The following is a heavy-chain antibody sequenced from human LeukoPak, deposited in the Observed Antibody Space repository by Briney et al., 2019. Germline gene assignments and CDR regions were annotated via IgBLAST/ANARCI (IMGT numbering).Heavy chain of an antibody. V-gene: IGHV1-18*01. CDR2: ISAYNGNT. D-gene: IGHD2-2*01. CDR1: GYTFTSYG. CDR3: TSYCSSPSCYPAGGFDY. J-gene: IGHJ4*02. Sequence: ASVKVSCKASGYTFTSYGISWVRQAPVQGLEGMGWISAYNGNTNYAQMLQGRVTMTTDTATSTAHMELRSLRSADTAVYYCTSYCSSPSCYPAGGFDYWGQGTLVTVSS.